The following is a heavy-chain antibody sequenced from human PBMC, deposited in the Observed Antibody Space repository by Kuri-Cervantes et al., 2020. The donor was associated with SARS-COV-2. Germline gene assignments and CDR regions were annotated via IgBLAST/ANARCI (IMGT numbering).Heavy chain of an antibody. Sequence: GGSLRLSCAASGFTFDDHAMHWVRQTPGKGLEWVSLINWDGTSTYYADSVKGRFSISRDNSKNSLYLQMNSLRTEDTALYYCTAGGAGGFWGQGTLVTVSS. CDR1: GFTFDDHA. V-gene: IGHV3-43*01. CDR2: INWDGTST. J-gene: IGHJ4*02. D-gene: IGHD3-16*01. CDR3: TAGGAGGF.